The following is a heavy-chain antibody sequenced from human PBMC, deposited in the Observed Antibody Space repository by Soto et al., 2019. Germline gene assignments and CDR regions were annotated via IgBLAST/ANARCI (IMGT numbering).Heavy chain of an antibody. V-gene: IGHV3-23*01. J-gene: IGHJ5*02. Sequence: GGSLRLSCVGSGFVFKNFAINWVRQPPGKGLEWVSVIRGTGLNTYYAASVKSRFNISRDNSKNTVYLQMDSLKVEDTAVYYCAKRASPANIDNWFDPWGPGTRVTVSS. CDR2: IRGTGLNT. CDR3: AKRASPANIDNWFDP. CDR1: GFVFKNFA.